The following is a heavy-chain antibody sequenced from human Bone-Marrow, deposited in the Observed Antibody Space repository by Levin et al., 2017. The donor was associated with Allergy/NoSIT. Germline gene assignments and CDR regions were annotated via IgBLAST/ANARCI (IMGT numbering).Heavy chain of an antibody. CDR1: GFSLNTRGVC. V-gene: IGHV2-70*01. J-gene: IGHJ4*02. CDR2: INWDDDK. CDR3: ARMIQRGVGATNSFDY. Sequence: SGPTLVKPTQTLTLTCTFSGFSLNTRGVCVNWIRQPPGKALEWLALINWDDDKYYSPSLKTRLTISKDTSKNQVALTMTNMDPLDTATYSCARMIQRGVGATNSFDYWGQGTLVAVSS. D-gene: IGHD1-26*01.